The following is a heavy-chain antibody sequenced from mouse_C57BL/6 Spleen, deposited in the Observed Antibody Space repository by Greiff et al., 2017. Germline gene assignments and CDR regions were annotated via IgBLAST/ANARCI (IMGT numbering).Heavy chain of an antibody. CDR1: GYTFTDYN. CDR2: INPNNGGT. CDR3: ARDYYGTPGAMDY. V-gene: IGHV1-18*01. Sequence: EVQLQESGPALVKPGASVKIPCKASGYTFTDYNMDWVKQSHGKSLEWIGDINPNNGGTIYNQKFKGKATLTVDKSSSTAYMELRSLTSEDTAVYYCARDYYGTPGAMDYWGQGTSVTVSS. J-gene: IGHJ4*01. D-gene: IGHD2-1*01.